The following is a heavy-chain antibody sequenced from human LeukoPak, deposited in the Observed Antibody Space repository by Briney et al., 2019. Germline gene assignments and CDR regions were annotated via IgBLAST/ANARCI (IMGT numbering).Heavy chain of an antibody. V-gene: IGHV3-74*01. D-gene: IGHD6-13*01. CDR2: INSDGSST. J-gene: IGHJ6*02. CDR1: GFTFSSYW. Sequence: PGGSLRLSCAASGFTFSSYWMHWVRQAPGKGLVWVSRINSDGSSTSYADCVRGRFTISRDNAKNTLYLQMNSLRAEDTAVYYCARDAYSSSWYSVVYYYGMDVWGQGTTVTVSS. CDR3: ARDAYSSSWYSVVYYYGMDV.